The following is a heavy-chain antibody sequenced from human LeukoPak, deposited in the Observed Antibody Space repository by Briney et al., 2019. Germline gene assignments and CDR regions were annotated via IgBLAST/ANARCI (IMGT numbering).Heavy chain of an antibody. CDR2: IIPILGIA. D-gene: IGHD3-3*01. V-gene: IGHV1-69*04. CDR3: ARADFLPDYYYYGMDV. Sequence: SVKVSCKASGGTFSSYAISWVRQAPGQGLEWTGRIIPILGIANYAQKFQGRVTITADKSTSTAYMELSSLRSEDTAVYYCARADFLPDYYYYGMDVWGQGTTVTVSS. CDR1: GGTFSSYA. J-gene: IGHJ6*02.